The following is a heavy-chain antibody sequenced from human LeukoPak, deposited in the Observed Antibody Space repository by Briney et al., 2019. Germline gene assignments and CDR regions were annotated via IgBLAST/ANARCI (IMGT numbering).Heavy chain of an antibody. D-gene: IGHD3-10*01. Sequence: PGGSLRLSCAASGFTFSSYAMSWVRQAPGKGLEWVSAISGSGGSTNYADSVKGRFTISRDNSKNTLYLQMNSLRAEDTAVYYCAKDWAPNPKVRGYKPTAVFDYWGQGTLVTVSS. CDR2: ISGSGGST. J-gene: IGHJ4*02. CDR3: AKDWAPNPKVRGYKPTAVFDY. CDR1: GFTFSSYA. V-gene: IGHV3-23*01.